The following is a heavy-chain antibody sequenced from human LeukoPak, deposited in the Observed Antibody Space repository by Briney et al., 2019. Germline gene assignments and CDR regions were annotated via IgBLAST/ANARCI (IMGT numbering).Heavy chain of an antibody. D-gene: IGHD5-12*01. V-gene: IGHV4-34*01. Sequence: SETLSLTCAVYGGSFSGYYWSWIRQPPGKGLEWIGEINHIGSTNYNPSLKSRVTISVDTSKNQFSLKLSSVTAADTAVYYCATTTAGSGYSANYWGQGTLVTVSS. CDR1: GGSFSGYY. CDR2: INHIGST. CDR3: ATTTAGSGYSANY. J-gene: IGHJ4*02.